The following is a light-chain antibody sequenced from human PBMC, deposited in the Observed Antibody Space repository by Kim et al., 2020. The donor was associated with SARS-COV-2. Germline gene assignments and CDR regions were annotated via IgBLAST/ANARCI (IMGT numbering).Light chain of an antibody. V-gene: IGKV1-39*01. J-gene: IGKJ1*01. CDR3: QQSYSFPRT. CDR1: QNIFTY. CDR2: AGS. Sequence: DIQMTQSPSSLSASVGDKITITCRASQNIFTYVNWYLQKPGKAPKILIYAGSSLERGVPSRFRGSGSGTDFALTISSLHPEDFAIYYCQQSYSFPRTFGQGTKVDIK.